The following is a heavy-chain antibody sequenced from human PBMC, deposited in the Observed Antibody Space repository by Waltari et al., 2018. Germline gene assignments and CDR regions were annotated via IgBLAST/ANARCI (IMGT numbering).Heavy chain of an antibody. CDR2: ISSSSSYI. Sequence: EVQLVESGGGLVKPGGSLRLSCAASGFTFSSYSMNWVRQAPGKGLELVSSISSSSSYINYADSVKGRFTISRDNAKNSLYLQMNSLRAEDTAVYYCARDLDAFDIWGQGTMVTVSS. V-gene: IGHV3-21*01. CDR1: GFTFSSYS. CDR3: ARDLDAFDI. J-gene: IGHJ3*02.